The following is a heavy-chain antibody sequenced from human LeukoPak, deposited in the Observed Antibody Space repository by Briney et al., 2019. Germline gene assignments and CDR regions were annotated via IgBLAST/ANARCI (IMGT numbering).Heavy chain of an antibody. J-gene: IGHJ6*03. D-gene: IGHD1-26*01. CDR3: ARGTGGSYSHYYYYMDV. CDR2: IYYSGST. Sequence: SETLSLTCTVSGDSISSSSSYWGWIRQPPGEGLEWIGSIYYSGSTYYNTSLKSRVTISVDTSKNQFSLRLSSVTAADTAVYYCARGTGGSYSHYYYYMDVWGKGTTVTISS. V-gene: IGHV4-39*07. CDR1: GDSISSSSSY.